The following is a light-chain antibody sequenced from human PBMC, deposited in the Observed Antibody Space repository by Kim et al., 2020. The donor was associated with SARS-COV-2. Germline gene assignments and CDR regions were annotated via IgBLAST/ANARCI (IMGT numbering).Light chain of an antibody. V-gene: IGLV2-23*02. Sequence: QLFTISRAGTSSDVGTYNLVSWYKQHPGKAPQLMVYEVNKRPSGISNRFSVSKSGNTASLTISGLQAEDEADYYCCSYAGSYTLWVFGGGTQLTVL. J-gene: IGLJ2*01. CDR1: SSDVGTYNL. CDR3: CSYAGSYTLWV. CDR2: EVN.